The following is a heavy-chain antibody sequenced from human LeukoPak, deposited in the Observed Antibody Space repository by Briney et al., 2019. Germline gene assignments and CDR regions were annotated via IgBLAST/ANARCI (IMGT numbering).Heavy chain of an antibody. CDR2: ISYSGTT. D-gene: IGHD5-12*01. J-gene: IGHJ4*02. CDR3: ARDDDYKSTLFDY. CDR1: GCSISSYD. Sequence: AETLSLTCTVSGCSISSYDWHWIRQPPGKGLEWIGYISYSGTTNYNPSLKSGVTTSVDTSKKQFSLKLTSATAADTAVYYCARDDDYKSTLFDYWGQRTLVTVSS. V-gene: IGHV4-59*01.